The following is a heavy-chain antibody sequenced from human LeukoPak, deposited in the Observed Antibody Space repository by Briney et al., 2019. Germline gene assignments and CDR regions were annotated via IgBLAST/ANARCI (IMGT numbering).Heavy chain of an antibody. Sequence: GESLKTSCKGSGYSFTSYWIGWVRQMPGKGLEWMGIIYPGDSDTRYSPSFQGQVTISADKSISTAYLQWSSLKASDTAMYYCARQGAEDIVSRWFDPWGQGTLVTVSS. CDR1: GYSFTSYW. D-gene: IGHD2-15*01. J-gene: IGHJ5*02. CDR2: IYPGDSDT. CDR3: ARQGAEDIVSRWFDP. V-gene: IGHV5-51*01.